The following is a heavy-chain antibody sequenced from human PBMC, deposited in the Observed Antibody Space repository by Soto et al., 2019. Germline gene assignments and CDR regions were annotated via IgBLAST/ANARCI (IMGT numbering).Heavy chain of an antibody. CDR2: IYYSGST. CDR3: ARERGQQQLWYYYGMDV. V-gene: IGHV4-59*01. Sequence: SETLFLTCTVSGGSISSYYWSWIRQPPGKGLEWIGYIYYSGSTNYNPSLKSRVTISVDTSKNQFSLKLSSVTAADTAVYYCARERGQQQLWYYYGMDVWGQGTTVTVSS. D-gene: IGHD6-13*01. CDR1: GGSISSYY. J-gene: IGHJ6*02.